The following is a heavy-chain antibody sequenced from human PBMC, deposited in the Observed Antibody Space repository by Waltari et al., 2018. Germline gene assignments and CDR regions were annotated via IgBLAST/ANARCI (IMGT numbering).Heavy chain of an antibody. J-gene: IGHJ4*02. CDR3: ARVFRWSDDY. D-gene: IGHD2-15*01. CDR2: INGDGYGI. V-gene: IGHV3-74*01. Sequence: EVQLLEAGGDLVQPGGSLRLSCAASGFTFSDYWMHWVRQVPGQGLVWVSRINGDGYGITYSDSVQGRFTISRDNTKNTVYLQMNSLRVDDTAVYYCARVFRWSDDYWGQGTLVTVSS. CDR1: GFTFSDYW.